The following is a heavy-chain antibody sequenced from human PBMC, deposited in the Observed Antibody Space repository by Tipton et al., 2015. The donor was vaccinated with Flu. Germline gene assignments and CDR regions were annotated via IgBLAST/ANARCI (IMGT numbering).Heavy chain of an antibody. D-gene: IGHD1-26*01. CDR1: GDSVSSNSAA. CDR3: ARVQWELIYDAFDI. J-gene: IGHJ3*02. CDR2: TYYRSKWYN. V-gene: IGHV6-1*01. Sequence: LRLSCAISGDSVSSNSAAWNWIRQSPSRGLEWLGRTYYRSKWYNDYAVSVKSRITINPDTSKNQFSLQLNSVTPEDTAVYYCARVQWELIYDAFDIWGQGTMVTVSS.